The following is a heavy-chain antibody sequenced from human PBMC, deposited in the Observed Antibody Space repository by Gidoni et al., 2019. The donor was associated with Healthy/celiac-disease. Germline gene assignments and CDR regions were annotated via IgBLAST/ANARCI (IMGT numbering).Heavy chain of an antibody. V-gene: IGHV3-30*18. CDR1: GFTFSSYG. Sequence: QVQLVESGGGVVQPGRSLRLSCAASGFTFSSYGMHWVRQAPGKGLEWVAVISYDGSNKYYADSVKGRFTISRDNSKNTLYLQMNSLRAEDTAVYYCAKDPGYYYGSGSYYGVASLFDYWGQGTLVTVSS. CDR2: ISYDGSNK. D-gene: IGHD3-10*01. CDR3: AKDPGYYYGSGSYYGVASLFDY. J-gene: IGHJ4*02.